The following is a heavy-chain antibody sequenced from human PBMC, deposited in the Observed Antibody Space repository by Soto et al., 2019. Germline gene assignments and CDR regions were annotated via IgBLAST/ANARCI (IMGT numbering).Heavy chain of an antibody. CDR1: GGSIGTYH. V-gene: IGHV4-59*12. J-gene: IGHJ4*01. D-gene: IGHD2-15*01. CDR2: IYHNGDT. CDR3: ARDDLGTADMVLQT. Sequence: QVQLQESGPGLVKPSETLSLTCFVSGGSIGTYHWSWIRQPPGKGLEWIGYIYHNGDTSYNPSLKSRVTMSVDTSKSQASLKLTSVTAADTAVYYCARDDLGTADMVLQTWGQGVLVTVSS.